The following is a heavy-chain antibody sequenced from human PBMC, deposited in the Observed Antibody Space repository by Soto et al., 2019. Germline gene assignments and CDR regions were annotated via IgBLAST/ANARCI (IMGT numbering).Heavy chain of an antibody. V-gene: IGHV1-46*01. CDR2: INPSDGST. CDR1: GYSFTSYY. CDR3: ARAFGITIFGVVGYNNYGMDV. Sequence: ASVKVSCEACGYSFTSYYMHWVRQAPGQGLEWMGRINPSDGSTKYAQKFQGRVTMTRDTSTSTAYMVLSSLRSEDTAVYYCARAFGITIFGVVGYNNYGMDVWGQGTTATVSS. J-gene: IGHJ6*02. D-gene: IGHD3-3*01.